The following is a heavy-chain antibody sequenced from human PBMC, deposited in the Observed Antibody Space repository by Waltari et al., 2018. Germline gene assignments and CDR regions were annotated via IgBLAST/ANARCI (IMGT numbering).Heavy chain of an antibody. Sequence: QVQLVQSGTAVKKPGASVKVSCRASGYSFPDYHLHWVRQTPGQGREWLGWINPKNGDTGYAQNFLGRVTMTRDTSINTVYMDLSGLRSDDTAVFYCARDPGPIVGAPDYWGQGTLVTVSS. CDR1: GYSFPDYH. D-gene: IGHD1-26*01. CDR2: INPKNGDT. V-gene: IGHV1-2*02. CDR3: ARDPGPIVGAPDY. J-gene: IGHJ4*02.